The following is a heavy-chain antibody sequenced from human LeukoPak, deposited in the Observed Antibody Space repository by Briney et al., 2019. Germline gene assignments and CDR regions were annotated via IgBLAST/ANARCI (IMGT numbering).Heavy chain of an antibody. CDR2: IYSSGGT. Sequence: SETLSLTCTVSDGSISSFYWNWLRQPAGKGLEWIGRIYSSGGTNYNPSLKSRVTMSVDTSKNQVSLKVNSVTAADTAVYYCAREDSLSSWYFDAWGQGTLVTVSS. CDR1: DGSISSFY. J-gene: IGHJ5*02. CDR3: AREDSLSSWYFDA. V-gene: IGHV4-4*07. D-gene: IGHD6-13*01.